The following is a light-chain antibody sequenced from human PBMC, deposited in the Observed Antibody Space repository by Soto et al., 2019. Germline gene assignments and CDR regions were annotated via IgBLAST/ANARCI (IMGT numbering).Light chain of an antibody. CDR2: SNN. CDR1: TTNIGRNT. V-gene: IGLV1-44*01. J-gene: IGLJ2*01. Sequence: QSVLTQPPSASGTPGQRVTISWSGSTTNIGRNTVHWYQQLPGTAPKLLIYSNNQRPSGVPDRFSGSKSGTSASLAISGLRSEDEADYYCGAWDDSLTGVVFGGGTKVTVL. CDR3: GAWDDSLTGVV.